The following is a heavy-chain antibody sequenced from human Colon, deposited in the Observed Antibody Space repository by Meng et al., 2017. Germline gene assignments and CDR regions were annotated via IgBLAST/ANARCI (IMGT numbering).Heavy chain of an antibody. J-gene: IGHJ4*02. CDR3: ARESGGSPFDY. CDR2: IYYSGST. Sequence: SETLSLTCTVSGGSISSYYWSWIRQPPGKGLEWIGYIYYSGSTNYNPSLKSRVTISVDTSKNQFSLKLSSVTAADTAVYYCARESGGSPFDYWGQGTLVTVSS. D-gene: IGHD2-15*01. CDR1: GGSISSYY. V-gene: IGHV4-59*01.